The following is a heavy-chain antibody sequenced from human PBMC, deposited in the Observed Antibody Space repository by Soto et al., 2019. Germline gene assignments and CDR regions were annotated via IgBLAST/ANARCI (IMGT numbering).Heavy chain of an antibody. D-gene: IGHD6-6*01. CDR2: IDPSDSYT. CDR3: AREGNLEYSSSSSGYYYYYYGMDV. V-gene: IGHV5-10-1*01. Sequence: PGESLKISCKGSGYSFTSYWISWVRQMPGKGLEWMGRIDPSDSYTNYSPSFQGHVTISADKSISTAYLQWSSLKASDIAMYYCAREGNLEYSSSSSGYYYYYYGMDVWGQGTTVTVSS. J-gene: IGHJ6*02. CDR1: GYSFTSYW.